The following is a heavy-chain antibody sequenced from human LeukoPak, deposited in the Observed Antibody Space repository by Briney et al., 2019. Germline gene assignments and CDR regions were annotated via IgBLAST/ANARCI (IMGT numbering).Heavy chain of an antibody. CDR2: FDPEADEI. Sequence: ASVKVSCTVSGYNFSELCIHWVRQAPGKGLEWMGGFDPEADEIIYAPSFQGRLTLTEDRVTDTAYMELICLRSDDTAVYYCVTDLDDSADYWGQGTLVTVST. V-gene: IGHV1-24*01. D-gene: IGHD1-1*01. CDR1: GYNFSELC. CDR3: VTDLDDSADY. J-gene: IGHJ4*02.